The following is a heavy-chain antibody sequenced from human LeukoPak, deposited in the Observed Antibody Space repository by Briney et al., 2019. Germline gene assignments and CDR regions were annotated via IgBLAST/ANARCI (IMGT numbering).Heavy chain of an antibody. V-gene: IGHV4-61*01. Sequence: SETLSLTCTVSSGSISSSNYYWSWIRQPPGKGLEWIGYIYYSGSTNYNPSLKSRVTISVDTSKNQFSLKVTSVTAADTAVYYCARSNSRAAGTHPTDYWGQGTLVTVSS. D-gene: IGHD6-13*01. CDR3: ARSNSRAAGTHPTDY. CDR2: IYYSGST. CDR1: SGSISSSNYY. J-gene: IGHJ4*02.